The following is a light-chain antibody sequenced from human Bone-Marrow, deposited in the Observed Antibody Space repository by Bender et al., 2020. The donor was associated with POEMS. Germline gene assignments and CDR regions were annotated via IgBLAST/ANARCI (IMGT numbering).Light chain of an antibody. CDR1: YIASKR. CDR2: DEN. CDR3: QVWDSSSHHLWV. Sequence: SYVLTQPPSVSVAPGQTARVICGGNYIASKRVHWYQQKSGQAPVLVVYDENDRPSGIPDRFSGSNSGNTATLTISRVEAGDEADYYCQVWDSSSHHLWVFGGGTKLTVL. J-gene: IGLJ3*02. V-gene: IGLV3-21*02.